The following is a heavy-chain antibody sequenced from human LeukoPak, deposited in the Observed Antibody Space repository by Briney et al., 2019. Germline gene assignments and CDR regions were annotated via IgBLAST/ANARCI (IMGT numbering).Heavy chain of an antibody. CDR1: GFSFSDHY. Sequence: GGSLRLSCAASGFSFSDHYIDWVRQAPGKGLEWVGRSRGRSKSYTTDYAASVKGRFTTSRDDSKKSVYLQMNSLETEDTAVYYCATAKFPPGYWGQGTLVTVSS. D-gene: IGHD3-10*01. CDR2: SRGRSKSYTT. J-gene: IGHJ4*02. CDR3: ATAKFPPGY. V-gene: IGHV3-72*01.